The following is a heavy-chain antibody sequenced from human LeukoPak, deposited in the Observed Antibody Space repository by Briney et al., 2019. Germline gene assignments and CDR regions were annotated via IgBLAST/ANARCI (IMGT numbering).Heavy chain of an antibody. Sequence: PGGSLRLSCAASGFTFSSYAMHWVRQAPGKGLEWVAVISYDGSNKYYADSVKGRFTISRDNSKNTLYLQMNSLRAEDTAVYYCARVYDFWSGYHDAFDIWGQGTMVTVSS. CDR3: ARVYDFWSGYHDAFDI. D-gene: IGHD3-3*01. V-gene: IGHV3-30-3*01. J-gene: IGHJ3*02. CDR2: ISYDGSNK. CDR1: GFTFSSYA.